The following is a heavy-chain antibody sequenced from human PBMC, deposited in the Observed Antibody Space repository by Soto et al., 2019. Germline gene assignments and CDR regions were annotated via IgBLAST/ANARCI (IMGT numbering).Heavy chain of an antibody. CDR1: GASISSGDYY. CDR2: IYYSWRT. CDR3: AREFRLVPFWFDP. D-gene: IGHD6-19*01. V-gene: IGHV4-30-4*01. Sequence: ALSPSCAVSGASISSGDYYWSWIRQPPGKGLEWIGYIYYSWRTYYNPSLKSRVTISVDTSKNQFSLKLSSVTAADTAVYYCAREFRLVPFWFDPRGQGPLVTV. J-gene: IGHJ5*02.